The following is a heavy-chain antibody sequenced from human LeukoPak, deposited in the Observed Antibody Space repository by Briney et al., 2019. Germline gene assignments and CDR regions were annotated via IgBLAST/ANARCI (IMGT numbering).Heavy chain of an antibody. D-gene: IGHD3-10*01. J-gene: IGHJ4*02. Sequence: GESLKISCKGSGYSFTSYWIGWVRQMPGKGLEWIGIIYPGDSDTRYSPSFQGQVTISADKPISTAFLQWSSLQASDTAMYYCARSSAMTYNGPRDYWGQGTLVTVSS. CDR3: ARSSAMTYNGPRDY. V-gene: IGHV5-51*04. CDR1: GYSFTSYW. CDR2: IYPGDSDT.